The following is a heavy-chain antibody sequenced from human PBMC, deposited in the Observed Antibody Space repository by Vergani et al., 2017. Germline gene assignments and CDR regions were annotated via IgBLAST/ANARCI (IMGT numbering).Heavy chain of an antibody. V-gene: IGHV3-74*03. CDR1: GFTFSSHW. J-gene: IGHJ4*03. CDR2: ISGDGDMT. Sequence: EVQLVESGGDLVRPGGSLRLSCAASGFTFSSHWMHWVRQPPGKGLVWVSRISGDGDMTKYADSVQGRFTISRDNTKNTLFLQMNSLRTDDTAVYYCITGTTEPYWGQGNLVTVSS. CDR3: ITGTTEPY. D-gene: IGHD4-17*01.